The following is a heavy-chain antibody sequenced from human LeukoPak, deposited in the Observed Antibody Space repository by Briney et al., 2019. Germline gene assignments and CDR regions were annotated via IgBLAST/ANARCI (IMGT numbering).Heavy chain of an antibody. CDR3: ARDPNWGSGY. D-gene: IGHD7-27*01. J-gene: IGHJ4*02. CDR1: GFTFGSYV. V-gene: IGHV3-23*01. CDR2: IGTSGGDI. Sequence: QPGGSLRLFCAASGFTFGSYVMIWVRQAPGKGLEWVSIIGTSGGDIHYADSVKGRFSISRDNSKNTLSLQMNSLRVDDTAVYYCARDPNWGSGYWGQGTLVTVSS.